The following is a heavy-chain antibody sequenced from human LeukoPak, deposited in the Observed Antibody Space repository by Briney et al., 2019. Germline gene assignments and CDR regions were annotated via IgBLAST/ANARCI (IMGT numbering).Heavy chain of an antibody. CDR3: ARGKSRGSHIDY. V-gene: IGHV4-38-2*01. Sequence: PSETLSLTCAVSGYSISSDYYWGWIRQPPGKGLEWIGSIYHSGSTYYKPSLKSRVTISVDTSKNQFSLRLRSVTAADTAVYYCARGKSRGSHIDYWGQGTLVTVSS. CDR2: IYHSGST. D-gene: IGHD1-26*01. J-gene: IGHJ4*02. CDR1: GYSISSDYY.